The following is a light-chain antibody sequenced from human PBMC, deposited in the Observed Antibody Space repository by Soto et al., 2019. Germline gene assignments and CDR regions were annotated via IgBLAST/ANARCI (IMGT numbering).Light chain of an antibody. Sequence: EVLLTQSPATLSVSPGESVTLSCRASQSINTFLAWYQQKPGQAPRLLIYDASSRAAGVPARFSGRGSGTDFTLTINSLEPEYFAVYHCQHRSIWPLTFGGGTRVE. CDR2: DAS. CDR1: QSINTF. CDR3: QHRSIWPLT. J-gene: IGKJ4*01. V-gene: IGKV3-11*01.